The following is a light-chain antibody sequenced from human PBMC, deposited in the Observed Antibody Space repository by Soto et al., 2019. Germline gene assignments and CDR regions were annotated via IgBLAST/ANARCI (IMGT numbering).Light chain of an antibody. Sequence: DIQLTQSPTSLSASVGDRVTITCRASQNVRRYLNWYKQKLGTAPELLIYATSNLQCGVPSRFSGSGSGTDFTLTISSLQPEDFATYYCQQSYSIPLTFGPGTKVDV. J-gene: IGKJ3*01. V-gene: IGKV1-39*01. CDR2: ATS. CDR3: QQSYSIPLT. CDR1: QNVRRY.